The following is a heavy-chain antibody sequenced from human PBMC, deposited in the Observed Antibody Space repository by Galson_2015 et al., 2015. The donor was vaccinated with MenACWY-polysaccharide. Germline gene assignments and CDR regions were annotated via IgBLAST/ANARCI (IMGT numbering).Heavy chain of an antibody. V-gene: IGHV3-23*01. CDR3: AKDNSNLYYYYGMDV. D-gene: IGHD4-23*01. CDR1: GFTFSNYA. Sequence: SLRLSCAASGFTFSNYAMSWVRQAPGKGLEWVSTISGSGSSTYYAGSVKGRFTISRDNSENTLSLQMNSLRAEDTAVYYCAKDNSNLYYYYGMDVWGQGTTVTVSS. J-gene: IGHJ6*02. CDR2: ISGSGSST.